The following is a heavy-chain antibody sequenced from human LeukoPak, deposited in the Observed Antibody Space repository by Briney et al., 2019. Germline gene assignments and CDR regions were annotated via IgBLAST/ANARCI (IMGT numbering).Heavy chain of an antibody. D-gene: IGHD3-10*01. CDR2: IYYSGST. CDR3: VRDITMVRGVHLDY. V-gene: IGHV4-39*02. CDR1: GGSISSSSYY. Sequence: KPSETLSLTCTVSGGSISSSSYYWGWIRQPPGKGLEWIGSIYYSGSTYYNPSLKSRVTISVDTSKNQFSLKLSSVTAADTAVYYCVRDITMVRGVHLDYWGQGTLVTVSS. J-gene: IGHJ4*02.